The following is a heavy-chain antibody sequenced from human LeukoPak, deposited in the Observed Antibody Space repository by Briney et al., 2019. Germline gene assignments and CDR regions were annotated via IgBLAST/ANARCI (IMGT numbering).Heavy chain of an antibody. J-gene: IGHJ4*02. CDR3: ASGVAAARRFDY. D-gene: IGHD6-6*01. CDR1: GGSISSYY. V-gene: IGHV4-59*01. Sequence: SETLSLTCTVSGGSISSYYWSWIRQPPGKGLEWIGYIYYSGSTNYNPSLKSRVTISVDTSKNQFSLKLSSVTAADTAVYYCASGVAAARRFDYWGQGTLVTVSS. CDR2: IYYSGST.